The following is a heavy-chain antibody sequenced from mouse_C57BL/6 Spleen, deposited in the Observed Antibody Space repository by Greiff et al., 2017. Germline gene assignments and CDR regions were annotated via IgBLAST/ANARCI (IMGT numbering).Heavy chain of an antibody. CDR1: GYSITSDY. CDR3: ARRGLYDYDVWYFDV. V-gene: IGHV3-8*01. D-gene: IGHD2-4*01. Sequence: VQLQQSGPGLAKPSQTLSLTCSVTGYSITSDYWNWIRKFPGNKLEYMGYISYSGSTYYNPSLKSRISITRDTSTNQYYLQLNSVTTEYTATYYCARRGLYDYDVWYFDVWGTGTTVTVSS. J-gene: IGHJ1*03. CDR2: ISYSGST.